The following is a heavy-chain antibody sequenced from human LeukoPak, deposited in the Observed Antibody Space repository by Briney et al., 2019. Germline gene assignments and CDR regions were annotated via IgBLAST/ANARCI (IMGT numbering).Heavy chain of an antibody. CDR3: ARDKNYDFWSGYYRVPLDV. CDR1: GGSISSSNW. V-gene: IGHV4-4*02. CDR2: IYHSGST. Sequence: SETLSLTCAVSGGSISSSNWWSWVRQPPGKGLEWIGDIYHSGSTNYNPSLKSRVTISVDKSKNQFSLKLRSVTAADTAVYYCARDKNYDFWSGYYRVPLDVWGKGTTVTVSS. D-gene: IGHD3-3*01. J-gene: IGHJ6*04.